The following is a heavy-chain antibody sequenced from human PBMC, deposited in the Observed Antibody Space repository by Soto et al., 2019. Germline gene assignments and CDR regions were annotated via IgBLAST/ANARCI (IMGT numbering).Heavy chain of an antibody. CDR3: ARARENYDSHAWFDP. CDR2: INPSGGST. CDR1: GYTFTSYY. D-gene: IGHD3-22*01. V-gene: IGHV1-46*01. J-gene: IGHJ5*02. Sequence: QVQLVQSGAEVKKPGASVKVSCKASGYTFTSYYMHWVRQALGQGLEWMGIINPSGGSTSYAQKFQGRVTMTRDTSTSTVYMELSSLRSEDTAVYYCARARENYDSHAWFDPWGQGTLVTVSS.